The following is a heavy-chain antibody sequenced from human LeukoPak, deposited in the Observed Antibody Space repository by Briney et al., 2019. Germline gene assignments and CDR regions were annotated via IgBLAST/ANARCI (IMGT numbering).Heavy chain of an antibody. CDR3: ASQGTVTTPWFDP. D-gene: IGHD4-17*01. Sequence: PSETLSLTCAVYGGSFSGYYWSWIRQPPGKGLGWIGEINHSGSTNYNPSLKSRVTISVDTSKNQFSLKLSSVTAADTAVYYCASQGTVTTPWFDPWGQGTLVTVSS. CDR1: GGSFSGYY. V-gene: IGHV4-34*01. CDR2: INHSGST. J-gene: IGHJ5*02.